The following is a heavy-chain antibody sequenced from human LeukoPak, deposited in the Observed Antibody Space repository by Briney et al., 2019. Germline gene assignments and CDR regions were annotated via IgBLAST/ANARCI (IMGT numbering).Heavy chain of an antibody. Sequence: GGSLRLSCAASGFTFSSYAMHWVRQAPGKGLEWVAVISYDGSNKYYADSVKGRFTISRDNSKNTLYLQMNSLRAEDTAVYYCARGEEYSSSSDYWGQGTLVTVSS. V-gene: IGHV3-30-3*01. J-gene: IGHJ4*02. CDR3: ARGEEYSSSSDY. CDR2: ISYDGSNK. CDR1: GFTFSSYA. D-gene: IGHD6-6*01.